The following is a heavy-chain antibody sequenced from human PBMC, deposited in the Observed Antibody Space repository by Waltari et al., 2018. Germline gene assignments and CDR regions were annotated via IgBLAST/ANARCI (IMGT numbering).Heavy chain of an antibody. Sequence: QVQLVQSGAEVKKPXSSVKVSCKASGCTFXSYDXSWVRQALGQGLEWMVGIIPIFGTANYAQKXKGRVTITGNESXSTXYMGLXSXRSEDTSVXXCARXGYGSGSLHXXYYGMDVXGQGTTVTVXS. CDR3: ARXGYGSGSLHXXYYGMDV. D-gene: IGHD3-10*01. J-gene: IGHJ6*02. CDR1: GCTFXSYD. V-gene: IGHV1-69*01. CDR2: IIPIFGTA.